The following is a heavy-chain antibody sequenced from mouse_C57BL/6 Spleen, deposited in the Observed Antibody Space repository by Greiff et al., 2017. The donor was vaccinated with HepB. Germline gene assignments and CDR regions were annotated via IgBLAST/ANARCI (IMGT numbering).Heavy chain of an antibody. CDR3: ARRVSTVVAYYYAMDY. D-gene: IGHD1-1*01. CDR2: IYPGDGDT. Sequence: QVQLQQSGAELVKPGASVKISCKASGYAFSSYWMNWVKQRPGKGLEWIGQIYPGDGDTNYNGKFKGKATLTADKSSSTAYMQLSSLTSEDSAVYFCARRVSTVVAYYYAMDYWGQGTSVTVSS. V-gene: IGHV1-80*01. J-gene: IGHJ4*01. CDR1: GYAFSSYW.